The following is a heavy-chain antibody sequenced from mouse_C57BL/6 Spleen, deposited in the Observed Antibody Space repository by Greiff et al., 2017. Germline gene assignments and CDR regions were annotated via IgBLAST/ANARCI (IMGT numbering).Heavy chain of an antibody. CDR1: GYTFTSYG. J-gene: IGHJ4*01. CDR2: IYPRSGNT. CDR3: AIWESYSVGAMDY. D-gene: IGHD3-3*01. V-gene: IGHV1-81*01. Sequence: VQRVESGAELARPGASVKLSCKASGYTFTSYGISWVKQRTGQGLEWIGEIYPRSGNTYYNEKIKGKATLTADKSSSTAYMELRSLTSGDSAVYFCAIWESYSVGAMDYWGQGTSVTVYS.